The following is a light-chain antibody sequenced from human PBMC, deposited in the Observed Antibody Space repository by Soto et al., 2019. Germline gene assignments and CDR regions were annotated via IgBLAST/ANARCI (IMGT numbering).Light chain of an antibody. V-gene: IGKV2-30*02. CDR3: MQGTIWPWT. CDR2: EVS. J-gene: IGKJ1*01. CDR1: QSLIHSDGSTY. Sequence: DVVMTQSPLSLPVTLGQPASISCRSSQSLIHSDGSTYLSWFQQRPGQSPRRLIYEVSDRDSGVPDSFSGSGQGTDLTLKVSRVEAGHVGFYYCMQGTIWPWTFGQGTEVE.